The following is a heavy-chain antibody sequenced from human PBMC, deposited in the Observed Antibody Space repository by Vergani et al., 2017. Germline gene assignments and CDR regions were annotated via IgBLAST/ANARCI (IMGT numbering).Heavy chain of an antibody. CDR2: IYPADSDT. CDR1: EYSFGNYW. V-gene: IGHV5-51*03. Sequence: EVELVQSGPEMRKPGESLKISCKGSEYSFGNYWIGWVRQMPGKGLEWMGIIYPADSDTRYSPSFQGQVTISADKSISTAFLQWDSLKASDTALYYCARVGIVATIRAPWYFDYWGQGTLVTVSS. D-gene: IGHD5-12*01. CDR3: ARVGIVATIRAPWYFDY. J-gene: IGHJ4*02.